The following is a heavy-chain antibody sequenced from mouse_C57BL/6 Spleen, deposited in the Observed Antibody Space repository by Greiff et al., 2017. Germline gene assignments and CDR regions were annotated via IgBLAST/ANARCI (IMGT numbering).Heavy chain of an antibody. Sequence: VQLQQPGAELVRPGSSVKLSCKASGYTFTSYWMHWVKQRPIQGLEWIGNIDPSDSETHYNQKFKDKATLTVDKSSSTAYMQLSSLTSEDSAVYYCAIADYGSRYYCDYWGQGTTLTVSS. CDR2: IDPSDSET. V-gene: IGHV1-52*01. J-gene: IGHJ2*01. D-gene: IGHD1-1*01. CDR3: AIADYGSRYYCDY. CDR1: GYTFTSYW.